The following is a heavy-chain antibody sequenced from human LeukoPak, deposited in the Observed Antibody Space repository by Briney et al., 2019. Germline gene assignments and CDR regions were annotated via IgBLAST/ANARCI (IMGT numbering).Heavy chain of an antibody. Sequence: SQTLSLTCAISGDSVSNNSAAWNWIRQCPSRGLEWLGRTYYRSKWSNDYAVSVKSRITVNPDTSKNQFSLQLNSVTPEDTAVYYCARLYCSSTTCYVDYWGQGTLVTVSS. J-gene: IGHJ4*02. CDR3: ARLYCSSTTCYVDY. D-gene: IGHD2-2*01. CDR1: GDSVSNNSAA. CDR2: TYYRSKWSN. V-gene: IGHV6-1*01.